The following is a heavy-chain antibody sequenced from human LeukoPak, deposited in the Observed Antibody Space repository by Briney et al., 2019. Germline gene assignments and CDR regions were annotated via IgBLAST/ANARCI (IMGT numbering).Heavy chain of an antibody. CDR2: ISSSSSYI. CDR3: ARDSRDYYDSSGYTNWFDP. D-gene: IGHD3-22*01. J-gene: IGHJ5*02. V-gene: IGHV3-21*01. Sequence: GGSLRLSCVASGFTLEDYGMSWVRQAPGKGLEWVSSISSSSSYIYYADSVKGRFTISRDNAKNSLYLQMNSLRAEDTAVYYCARDSRDYYDSSGYTNWFDPWGQGTLVTVSS. CDR1: GFTLEDYG.